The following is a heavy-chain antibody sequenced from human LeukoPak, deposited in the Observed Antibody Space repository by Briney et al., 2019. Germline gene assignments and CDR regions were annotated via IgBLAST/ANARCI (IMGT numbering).Heavy chain of an antibody. CDR3: ARDMGDIVVVVATKGIDY. J-gene: IGHJ4*02. CDR2: ISSSSSYI. D-gene: IGHD2-15*01. V-gene: IGHV3-21*01. Sequence: GGSLRLSCAASGFTFSSYSMNWVRQAPGKGLEWVSSISSSSSYIYYADSVKGRFTISRDNAKNSLYLQMNSLRAEDTAVYYCARDMGDIVVVVATKGIDYWGQGTLVTVSS. CDR1: GFTFSSYS.